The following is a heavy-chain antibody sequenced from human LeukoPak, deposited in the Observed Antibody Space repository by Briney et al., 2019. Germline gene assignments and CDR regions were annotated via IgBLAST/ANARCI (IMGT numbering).Heavy chain of an antibody. Sequence: SETLSLTCAVYGGSFSGYYWSWIRQPPGKGLEWIGEINHSGSTNYNPSLKSRVTISVDTSKNQFSLKLSSVTAADTAVYYCATPRGYSGYEWFNWFDPWGQGTLVTVSS. J-gene: IGHJ5*02. V-gene: IGHV4-34*01. CDR3: ATPRGYSGYEWFNWFDP. CDR2: INHSGST. CDR1: GGSFSGYY. D-gene: IGHD5-12*01.